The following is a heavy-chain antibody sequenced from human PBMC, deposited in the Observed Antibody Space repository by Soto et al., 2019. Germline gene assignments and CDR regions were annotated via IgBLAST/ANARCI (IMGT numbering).Heavy chain of an antibody. CDR3: ARGGSWAYYYDSSGYPVDAFDI. J-gene: IGHJ3*02. CDR2: IYYSGST. V-gene: IGHV4-31*03. D-gene: IGHD3-22*01. CDR1: GGSISSGGYY. Sequence: SETLSLTCTVSGGSISSGGYYWSWIRQHPGKGLEWIGYIYYSGSTYYNPSLKSRVTISVDTSKNQFSLKLSSVTAADTAVYYCARGGSWAYYYDSSGYPVDAFDIWGQGTMVTV.